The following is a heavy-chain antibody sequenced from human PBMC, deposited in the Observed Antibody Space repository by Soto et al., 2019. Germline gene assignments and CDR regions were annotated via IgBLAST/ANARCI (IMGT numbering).Heavy chain of an antibody. J-gene: IGHJ3*02. CDR3: ARERMVAVAGTRAFDI. Sequence: GASVKVCCKASGYTFTSYGISWVRQAPGQGLEWMGWISAYNGNTNYAQKLQGRVTMTTDTSTSTAYMELRSLRSDDTAVYYCARERMVAVAGTRAFDIWGQGTMVTVSS. V-gene: IGHV1-18*01. D-gene: IGHD6-19*01. CDR1: GYTFTSYG. CDR2: ISAYNGNT.